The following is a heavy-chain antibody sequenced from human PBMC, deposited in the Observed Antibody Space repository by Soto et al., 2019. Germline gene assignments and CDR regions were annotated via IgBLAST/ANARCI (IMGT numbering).Heavy chain of an antibody. J-gene: IGHJ5*01. Sequence: EVQLLESGGGLVEPGGSLSLSCAASGFTFSNYAMNWVREAPGKGLEWVSAISCRGGSTYYADCVQGRFTISRDKYKKTLYVPMNSLRDEDTAVYYCTKNALQGAVASPTRFDPWGPGTLGNVSS. D-gene: IGHD6-19*01. CDR1: GFTFSNYA. CDR3: TKNALQGAVASPTRFDP. V-gene: IGHV3-23*01. CDR2: ISCRGGST.